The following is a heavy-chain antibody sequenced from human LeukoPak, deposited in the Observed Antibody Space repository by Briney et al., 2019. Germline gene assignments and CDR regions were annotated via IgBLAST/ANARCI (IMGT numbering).Heavy chain of an antibody. Sequence: ASVKVSCKASGYTFTSYGISWVRQATGQGLEWMGWMNPSSGNTGYAQKFQGRVTMTRNTSISTAYMELSSLRSEDTAVYYCASLIAAAGFRSYYGMDVWGQGTTVTVSS. V-gene: IGHV1-8*02. D-gene: IGHD6-13*01. CDR1: GYTFTSYG. CDR3: ASLIAAAGFRSYYGMDV. CDR2: MNPSSGNT. J-gene: IGHJ6*02.